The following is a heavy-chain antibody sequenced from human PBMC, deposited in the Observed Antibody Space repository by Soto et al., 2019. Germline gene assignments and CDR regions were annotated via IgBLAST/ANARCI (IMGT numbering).Heavy chain of an antibody. J-gene: IGHJ4*02. V-gene: IGHV4-39*01. CDR2: IYYSGST. CDR1: GGSISSSSYY. D-gene: IGHD3-22*01. Sequence: PSETLSLTCTVSGGSISSSSYYWGWIRQPPGKGPEWIGSIYYSGSTYYNPSLKSRVTISVDTSKNQFSLKLSSVTAADTAVYYCARHSATSASWAYDSSGYYYLDYWGQGTLVTVSS. CDR3: ARHSATSASWAYDSSGYYYLDY.